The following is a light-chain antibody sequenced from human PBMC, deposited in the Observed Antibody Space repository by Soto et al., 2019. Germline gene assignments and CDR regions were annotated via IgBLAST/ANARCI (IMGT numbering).Light chain of an antibody. J-gene: IGKJ3*01. Sequence: EIVLTQSPDTLSLSPGERATLSCRASQSVSSSLAWYQRKPGQAPRLLIYDASKRATGIPARFSGSGSGTDCTLTISSLEPEDFAVYYCQQRSNWPPEVTFGPGTKVDIK. CDR1: QSVSSS. V-gene: IGKV3-11*01. CDR2: DAS. CDR3: QQRSNWPPEVT.